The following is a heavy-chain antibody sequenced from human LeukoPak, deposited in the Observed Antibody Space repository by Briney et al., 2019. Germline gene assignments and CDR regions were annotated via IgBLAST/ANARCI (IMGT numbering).Heavy chain of an antibody. J-gene: IGHJ4*02. Sequence: ASVKVSCKAFGYTFTSYAMHWVRQAPGQRLEWMGWINAGNGNTKYSQKFQSRVTITRDTSASTAYMELSSLRSEDTAVYYCARSSRPITMIVVAPGAWGQGTLVTVSS. V-gene: IGHV1-3*01. CDR1: GYTFTSYA. CDR2: INAGNGNT. CDR3: ARSSRPITMIVVAPGA. D-gene: IGHD3-22*01.